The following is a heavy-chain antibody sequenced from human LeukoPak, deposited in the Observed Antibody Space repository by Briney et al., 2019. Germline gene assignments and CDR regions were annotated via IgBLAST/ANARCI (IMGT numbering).Heavy chain of an antibody. CDR2: ISSGSSSI. J-gene: IGHJ4*02. V-gene: IGHV3-48*03. D-gene: IGHD6-6*01. CDR1: GFTFSSYE. Sequence: PGGSLRLSCAASGFTFSSYEMNWVRQAPGKGLEWVSYISSGSSSIFYADSVKGRFTISRDNAKNSLYLQMNSLRVEDTAVYYCARGGIAARFAYWGQGTLVTVS. CDR3: ARGGIAARFAY.